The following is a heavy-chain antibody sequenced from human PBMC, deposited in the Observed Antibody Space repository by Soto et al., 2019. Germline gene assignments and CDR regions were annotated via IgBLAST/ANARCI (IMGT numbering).Heavy chain of an antibody. CDR2: IYPADSDT. J-gene: IGHJ6*02. D-gene: IGHD6-6*01. Sequence: GESLTISFNGSGYNFATDWIGWVRQMPGKGLEWMGIIYPADSDTRYSPSSQGQVTISADKPISTAYLQWSSLKASDTGIYYCARLPGSSSLYFYGLDVWCPGTTVTV. CDR3: ARLPGSSSLYFYGLDV. CDR1: GYNFATDW. V-gene: IGHV5-51*01.